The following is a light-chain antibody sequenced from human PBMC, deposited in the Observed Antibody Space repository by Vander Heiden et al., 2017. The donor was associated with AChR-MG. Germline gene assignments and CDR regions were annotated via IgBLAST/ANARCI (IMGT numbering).Light chain of an antibody. V-gene: IGLV3-1*01. Sequence: SFDLTQPPSVSVSPGPTATIACSADQLGNKSVCWYQQKPGQSPVQVIYKNPNRPAGIPERFSGSKSGKTATLTSSGTQAIDEADYYCQAWDVPTVVFGGGTKLTVL. J-gene: IGLJ2*01. CDR3: QAWDVPTVV. CDR2: KNP. CDR1: QLGNKS.